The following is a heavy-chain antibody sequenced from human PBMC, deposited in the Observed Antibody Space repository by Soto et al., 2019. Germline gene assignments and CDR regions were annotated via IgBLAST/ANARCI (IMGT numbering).Heavy chain of an antibody. CDR2: INHTGGT. V-gene: IGHV4-34*01. CDR3: ATRITVFGLLIPPFDP. Sequence: SETLSLTCADYGGSVNGYYWNWIRQPPGKGLEWIGEINHTGGTHYNPSLKSRATMSVDTSKNQFSLRLSSVTAADTAIYYCATRITVFGLLIPPFDPWGQGTQVTVSS. CDR1: GGSVNGYY. D-gene: IGHD3-3*01. J-gene: IGHJ5*02.